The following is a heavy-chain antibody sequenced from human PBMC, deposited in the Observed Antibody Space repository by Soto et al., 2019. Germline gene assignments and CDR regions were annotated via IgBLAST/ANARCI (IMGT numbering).Heavy chain of an antibody. CDR1: GFTFSSYG. D-gene: IGHD6-19*01. CDR2: ISYDGSNK. J-gene: IGHJ4*02. Sequence: QVQLVESGGGVVQPGRSLRLSCAASGFTFSSYGMHWVRQAPGKGLEWVAVISYDGSNKYYADSVKGRFTISRDNSKNTLYLQMNSLRAEDTAVYYCAKAAWKQWLGHFDYWGQGTLVTVSS. V-gene: IGHV3-30*18. CDR3: AKAAWKQWLGHFDY.